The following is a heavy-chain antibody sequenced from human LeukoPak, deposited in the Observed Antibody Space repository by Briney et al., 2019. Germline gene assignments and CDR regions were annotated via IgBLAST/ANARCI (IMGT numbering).Heavy chain of an antibody. J-gene: IGHJ3*02. CDR3: AKEADSWDI. D-gene: IGHD2-15*01. V-gene: IGHV3-74*01. CDR2: INSDGNEK. Sequence: GGSLRLSCAASGFTFSSYWMHWVRQAPGEGLMWVSHINSDGNEKSYADSVKGRFTTYRDNAKNTLYLQMNSLRAEDTAVYYCAKEADSWDIWGQGTMVTVSS. CDR1: GFTFSSYW.